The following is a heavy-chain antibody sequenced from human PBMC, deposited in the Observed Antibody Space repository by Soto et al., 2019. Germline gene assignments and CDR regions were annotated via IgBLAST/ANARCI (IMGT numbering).Heavy chain of an antibody. Sequence: EVQLVESGGGLVQPGGSLRLSCAASGFTFSSNWMHWVRRVPGRGLVWVSRINTDGRSTYYVDSVKGRFTVSRDNAKNTLYLQMNSLRVEDTAVYYCARDGEGFWGQGTLVTVSS. CDR1: GFTFSSNW. V-gene: IGHV3-74*01. D-gene: IGHD2-21*01. CDR2: INTDGRST. CDR3: ARDGEGF. J-gene: IGHJ4*02.